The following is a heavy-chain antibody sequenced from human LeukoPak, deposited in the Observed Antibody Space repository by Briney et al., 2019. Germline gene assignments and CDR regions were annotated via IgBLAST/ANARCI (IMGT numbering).Heavy chain of an antibody. V-gene: IGHV3-23*01. Sequence: GGSLRLSCAVSGITLSNYGMIWVRQAPGKGLEWVAGISGSGGSTNCADSVKGRFTIFRDNAKNTLYLQLHSLRAEDTAVYFCAKRGVVIRVILVGFHKEAYYFDSWGQGALVTVSS. CDR1: GITLSNYG. J-gene: IGHJ4*02. D-gene: IGHD3-22*01. CDR2: ISGSGGST. CDR3: AKRGVVIRVILVGFHKEAYYFDS.